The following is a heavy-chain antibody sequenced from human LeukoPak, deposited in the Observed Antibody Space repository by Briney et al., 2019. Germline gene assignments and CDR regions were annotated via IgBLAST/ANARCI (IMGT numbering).Heavy chain of an antibody. Sequence: TSETLSLTCTVSGGSISSGGYYWSWIRQHPGKGLEWIGYIYYSGSTYYNPSLKSRVTISVDTSKNQFSLKLSSVTAADTAVYYCARAFKPFNYYDSSGYYYPWGQGTLVTVSS. CDR1: GGSISSGGYY. J-gene: IGHJ5*02. V-gene: IGHV4-31*03. CDR3: ARAFKPFNYYDSSGYYYP. D-gene: IGHD3-22*01. CDR2: IYYSGST.